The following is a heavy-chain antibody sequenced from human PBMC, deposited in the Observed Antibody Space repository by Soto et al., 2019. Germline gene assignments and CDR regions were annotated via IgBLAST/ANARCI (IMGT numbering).Heavy chain of an antibody. CDR2: TNHTGGT. J-gene: IGHJ5*02. D-gene: IGHD2-21*01. CDR1: GGYIIGHY. Sequence: FAIKSHTCSVYGGYIIGHYWNWIRHKKGKGLEWIGETNHTGGTHYNPSLKSRVAMAVDTSKNQFSLRLSSVTAADTAIYYFATRITVYGLLIPPFDPCGQGTQVTGSS. CDR3: ATRITVYGLLIPPFDP. V-gene: IGHV4-34*01.